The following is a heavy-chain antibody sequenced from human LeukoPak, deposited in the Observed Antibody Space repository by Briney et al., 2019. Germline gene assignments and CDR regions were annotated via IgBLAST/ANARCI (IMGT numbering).Heavy chain of an antibody. Sequence: PSQTLSLTCTVSGGSISSGGYYWSWIRQHPGKGLEWIGHIYYSGSTYYNPSLKSRVTISVDTSKNQFSLKLSSVTAADTAVYYCARGLQVGNTGFYFDYWGQGTLVTVSS. V-gene: IGHV4-31*03. D-gene: IGHD5-12*01. CDR1: GGSISSGGYY. CDR2: IYYSGST. CDR3: ARGLQVGNTGFYFDY. J-gene: IGHJ4*02.